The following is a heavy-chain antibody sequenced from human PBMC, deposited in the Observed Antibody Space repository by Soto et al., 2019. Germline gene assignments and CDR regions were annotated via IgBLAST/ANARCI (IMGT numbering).Heavy chain of an antibody. Sequence: GASVKVSCKASGYTFTSYDINWVRQATGQGLEWMGWMNPNSGNTGYAQKFQGRVTMTRNTSISTAYMELSSLRSEDTAVYYCARGPRKSIAALTGAFYYYYGMDVWGQGTTVTVS. D-gene: IGHD6-6*01. CDR2: MNPNSGNT. CDR3: ARGPRKSIAALTGAFYYYYGMDV. V-gene: IGHV1-8*01. J-gene: IGHJ6*02. CDR1: GYTFTSYD.